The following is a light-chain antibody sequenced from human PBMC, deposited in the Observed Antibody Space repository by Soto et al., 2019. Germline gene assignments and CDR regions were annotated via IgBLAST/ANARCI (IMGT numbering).Light chain of an antibody. J-gene: IGKJ1*01. CDR1: RDVGSD. Sequence: QMTQSPSSLSASVGEKIIITCRTSRDVGSDVSWYQQKPGQAPKLLIYAASNLYTGVPSRFSGSRSGTEFTLTISSLQPEDFASYYCLQDYGDSWTFGQGTKVEIE. V-gene: IGKV1-6*01. CDR2: AAS. CDR3: LQDYGDSWT.